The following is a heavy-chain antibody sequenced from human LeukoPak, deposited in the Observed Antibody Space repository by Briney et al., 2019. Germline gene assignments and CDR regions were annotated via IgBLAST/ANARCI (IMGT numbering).Heavy chain of an antibody. J-gene: IGHJ4*02. CDR1: GGTFSSYA. CDR3: ARATQINWNCGFSDY. D-gene: IGHD1-7*01. CDR2: MIPIFGTA. V-gene: IGHV1-69*01. Sequence: SVKVSCXASGGTFSSYAISWVRQAPGQGLEWMGGMIPIFGTANYAQKFQGRVTITADESTSTAYMELSSLRSEDTAVYYCARATQINWNCGFSDYWGQGTLVTVSS.